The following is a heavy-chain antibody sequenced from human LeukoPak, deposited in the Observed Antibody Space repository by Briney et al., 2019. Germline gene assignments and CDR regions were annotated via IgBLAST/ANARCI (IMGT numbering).Heavy chain of an antibody. CDR1: GYTFTGYY. CDR2: INPNSGGT. Sequence: GASVKVSCKTSGYTFTGYYMHWVRQAPGQGLEWMGWINPNSGGTNYAQKFQGRVTMTRDTSISTAYMELSRLRSDDTAVYYCARVMSSSWSYYFDYWGQGTLVTVSS. J-gene: IGHJ4*02. D-gene: IGHD6-13*01. V-gene: IGHV1-2*02. CDR3: ARVMSSSWSYYFDY.